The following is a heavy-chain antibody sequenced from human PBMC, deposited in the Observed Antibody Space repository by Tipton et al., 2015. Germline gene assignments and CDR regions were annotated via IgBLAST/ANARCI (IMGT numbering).Heavy chain of an antibody. CDR1: DDSISNNDYY. V-gene: IGHV4-39*07. CDR2: VYHSGNA. Sequence: TLSLTCTVSDDSISNNDYYWGWLRQPPGKDLEWIGSVYHSGNAYYNPSLKSRVSISVDTSKNQIYLNLSSLTAADTAVYYCARVNSPWYHWFDPWGQGTLVTVSS. J-gene: IGHJ5*02. D-gene: IGHD2-15*01. CDR3: ARVNSPWYHWFDP.